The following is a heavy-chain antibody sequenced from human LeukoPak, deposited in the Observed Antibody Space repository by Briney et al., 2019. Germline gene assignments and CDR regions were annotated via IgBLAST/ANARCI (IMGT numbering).Heavy chain of an antibody. Sequence: GGSLRLSCVASGFTFSQYSMNRVRQAPGKGLELVSYISSSSSYIYYADSMKGGFTISRDNAKKSLYRQMNSLRAEDTAVYYCAREDDTAAFDIWGQGTMVTVSS. CDR1: GFTFSQYS. J-gene: IGHJ3*02. CDR2: ISSSSSYI. V-gene: IGHV3-21*01. CDR3: AREDDTAAFDI. D-gene: IGHD3-9*01.